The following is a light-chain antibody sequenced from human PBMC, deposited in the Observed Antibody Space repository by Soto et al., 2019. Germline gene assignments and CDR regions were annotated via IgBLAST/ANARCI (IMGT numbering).Light chain of an antibody. CDR3: SSYTTSNTRQIV. V-gene: IGLV2-14*01. J-gene: IGLJ1*01. CDR2: DVS. Sequence: QSVLTQPASVSGSPGQAITISCTGTSSDVGGYTYVSWYQQHPGKAPKFIIYDVSNRPSGVSNRFSGSKSGNTASLTISGPQAEDEADYYFSSYTTSNTRQIVFGTGTKLTVL. CDR1: SSDVGGYTY.